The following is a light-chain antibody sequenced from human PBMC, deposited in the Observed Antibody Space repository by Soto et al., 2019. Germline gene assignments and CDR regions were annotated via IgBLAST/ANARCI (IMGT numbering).Light chain of an antibody. CDR1: QSISSY. V-gene: IGKV1-39*01. CDR2: AAS. J-gene: IGKJ4*01. CDR3: QQRYSTPLT. Sequence: DIQMTQSPSSLSASVGDRVIITCRASQSISSYLNWYQQKPGKAPKLLIYAASSLQSGVPSRFSGSGSGTDFTLTISSLQPEDFATYYCQQRYSTPLTFGGGTKVEIK.